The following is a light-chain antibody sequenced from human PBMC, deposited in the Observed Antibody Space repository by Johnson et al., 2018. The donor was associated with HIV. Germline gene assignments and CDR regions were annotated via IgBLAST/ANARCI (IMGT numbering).Light chain of an antibody. J-gene: IGLJ1*01. CDR3: GTWDSSLSASYV. CDR2: DNN. Sequence: QSVLTQPPSVSAAPGQKVTISCSGSSSNIGNNYVSWYQQLPGRAPKLLIYDNNKRPSGIPDRFSGSKSCTSATLGITGLQTGDEADYYCGTWDSSLSASYVFGTGTKVTVL. V-gene: IGLV1-51*01. CDR1: SSNIGNNY.